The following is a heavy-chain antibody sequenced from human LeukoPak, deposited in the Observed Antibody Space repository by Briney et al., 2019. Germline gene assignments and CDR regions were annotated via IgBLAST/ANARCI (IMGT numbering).Heavy chain of an antibody. Sequence: GGSLRLSCAASGFTFSSHGMNWVRRAPGKGLEWVSGSSSIGGRTYYADSVKSRFTVTRDNSRDTLHLQMNSLRAEDTGVYYCAKDDAWGRFYHWGQGTLVTVSS. V-gene: IGHV3-23*01. CDR2: SSSIGGRT. J-gene: IGHJ1*01. D-gene: IGHD3-16*01. CDR3: AKDDAWGRFYH. CDR1: GFTFSSHG.